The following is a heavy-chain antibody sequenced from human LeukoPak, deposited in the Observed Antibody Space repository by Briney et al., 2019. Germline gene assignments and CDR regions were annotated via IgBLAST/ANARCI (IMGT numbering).Heavy chain of an antibody. V-gene: IGHV1-24*01. J-gene: IGHJ4*02. D-gene: IGHD3-16*01. CDR3: ATTGGAFYYFDY. CDR2: FDPEDGET. Sequence: GASVKVSCKVSGYTLTELSTHWVRQAPGKGLEWMGGFDPEDGETIYAQKFQGRVTMTEDTSTDTAYMELSSLRSEDTAVYYCATTGGAFYYFDYWGQGTLVTVSS. CDR1: GYTLTELS.